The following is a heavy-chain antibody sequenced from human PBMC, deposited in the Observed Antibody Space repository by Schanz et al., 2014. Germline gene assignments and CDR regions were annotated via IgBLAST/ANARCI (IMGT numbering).Heavy chain of an antibody. CDR2: IWYDGTDR. J-gene: IGHJ4*02. V-gene: IGHV3-33*01. Sequence: QVQLVESGGGVVRPGRSLRLSCAASGFTFNNYGMHWVRQAPGKGLEWVAVIWYDGTDRYYADSVKGRFTISRDNSRNTLYLEIDTLRPEDTAVYFCAREMDTAIGDYWGQGTLVTVSS. D-gene: IGHD5-18*01. CDR1: GFTFNNYG. CDR3: AREMDTAIGDY.